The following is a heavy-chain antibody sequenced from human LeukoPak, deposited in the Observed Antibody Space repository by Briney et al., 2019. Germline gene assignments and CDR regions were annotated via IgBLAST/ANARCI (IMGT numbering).Heavy chain of an antibody. CDR3: ARGSKDRYPDY. D-gene: IGHD2-15*01. V-gene: IGHV3-53*01. J-gene: IGHJ4*02. CDR2: IYSGGST. CDR1: GFTFNTYA. Sequence: PGGSLRLSCAASGFTFNTYAMSWVRQAPGKGLEWVSVIYSGGSTYYADSVKGRFTISRDNSKNALYLQMNSLRAEDTAVYYCARGSKDRYPDYWGQGTLVTVSS.